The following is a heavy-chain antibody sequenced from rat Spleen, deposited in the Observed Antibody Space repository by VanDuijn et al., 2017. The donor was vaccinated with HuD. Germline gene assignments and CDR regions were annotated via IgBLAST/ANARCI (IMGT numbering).Heavy chain of an antibody. V-gene: IGHV5-7*01. Sequence: EVQLVESGGGLVQPGRSLKLSCAASGFTFSDYNMAWVRQAPKKGLEWVATISYDGSSAYYRDSVKGRFTISRDNAKSTLYLQMNSLRSEDTATYYCTREDGVYDYWGQGVMVTVSS. J-gene: IGHJ2*01. D-gene: IGHD1-12*02. CDR1: GFTFSDYN. CDR3: TREDGVYDY. CDR2: ISYDGSSA.